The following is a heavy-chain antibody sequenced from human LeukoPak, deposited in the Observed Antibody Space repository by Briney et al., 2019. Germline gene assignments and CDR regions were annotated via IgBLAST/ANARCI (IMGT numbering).Heavy chain of an antibody. J-gene: IGHJ5*02. Sequence: GASVKVSCRASGYSFTGYYIHWVRQAPGQGLEWMGWFDPSSGATNYAQKFQGTVTMTRDTSISTAYMELSRVRSDDTAVYSCARDGYCSGGSCYGWFDPWGQGTLVTVSS. D-gene: IGHD2-15*01. CDR1: GYSFTGYY. CDR2: FDPSSGAT. CDR3: ARDGYCSGGSCYGWFDP. V-gene: IGHV1-2*02.